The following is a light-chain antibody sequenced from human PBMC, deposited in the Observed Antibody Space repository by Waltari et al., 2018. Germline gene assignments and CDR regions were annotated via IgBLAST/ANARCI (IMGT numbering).Light chain of an antibody. Sequence: EIVLTQSPGTASLSPGERVTLSCRARQTVGSSSLPCYQQKPGPAPRLVSYRASRMDTGLPYRFSGSGSGTDFSLTISRLEPEDFAVYYCQQHGTLPATFGQGTKVEIK. CDR1: QTVGSSS. CDR3: QQHGTLPAT. V-gene: IGKV3-20*01. J-gene: IGKJ1*01. CDR2: RAS.